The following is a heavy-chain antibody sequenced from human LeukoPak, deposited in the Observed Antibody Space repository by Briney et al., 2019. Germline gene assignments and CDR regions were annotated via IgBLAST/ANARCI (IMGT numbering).Heavy chain of an antibody. D-gene: IGHD3-16*02. CDR3: ARELLGLSDAFDI. Sequence: GSLRLSCAASGFTFSSYWMHWVRQAPGKGLVWVSRINSDGSSTSYADSVKGQFTISRDNAKNTLYLQMNSLRAEDTAVYYCARELLGLSDAFDIWGQGTMVTVSS. J-gene: IGHJ3*02. V-gene: IGHV3-74*01. CDR1: GFTFSSYW. CDR2: INSDGSST.